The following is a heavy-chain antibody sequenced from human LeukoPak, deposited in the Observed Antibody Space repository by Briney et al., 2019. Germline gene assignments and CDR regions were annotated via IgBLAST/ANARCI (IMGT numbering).Heavy chain of an antibody. V-gene: IGHV4-39*01. D-gene: IGHD4-17*01. CDR3: ARHSAVTTFIFDY. Sequence: SETLSLTCTVSGGSISSSYYYWGWLRQPPEKGLEWVGSIFYSGSTYYNPSLKSRVPISLDPSKNQFSLRLSSVTAADTAVYYCARHSAVTTFIFDYWGQGTLVTVSS. CDR2: IFYSGST. CDR1: GGSISSSYYY. J-gene: IGHJ4*02.